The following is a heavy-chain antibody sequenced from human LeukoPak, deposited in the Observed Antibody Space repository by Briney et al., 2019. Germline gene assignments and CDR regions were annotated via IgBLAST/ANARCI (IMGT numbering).Heavy chain of an antibody. CDR1: GFTFSSYS. J-gene: IGHJ6*03. Sequence: GGSLRLSCAASGFTFSSYSMNWVRQAPGKGLEWVSSISSSSSYIYYADSVKGRFTISRDNAKNSLYLQMNSLRAEDTAVYYCARSGSGRFYFMDVWGKGTTVTISS. CDR3: ARSGSGRFYFMDV. D-gene: IGHD3-10*01. V-gene: IGHV3-21*01. CDR2: ISSSSSYI.